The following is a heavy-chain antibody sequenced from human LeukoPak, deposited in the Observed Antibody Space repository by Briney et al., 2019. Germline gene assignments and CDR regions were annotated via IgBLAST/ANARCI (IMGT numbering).Heavy chain of an antibody. CDR3: ARGYNWFDS. J-gene: IGHJ5*01. CDR2: ISTEGSST. CDR1: GFTFSNYW. D-gene: IGHD3-22*01. V-gene: IGHV3-74*01. Sequence: GGSLRLSCAASGFTFSNYWMNWVRQAPGKGLMWVSRISTEGSSTSYADSVKGRFTSSRDNAKNTLHLQVSSLRAEDTGVYYCARGYNWFDSWGQGTLVTVSS.